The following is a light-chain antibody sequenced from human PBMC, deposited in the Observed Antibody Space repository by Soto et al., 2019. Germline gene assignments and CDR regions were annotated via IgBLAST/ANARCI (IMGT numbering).Light chain of an antibody. CDR3: QEYKSYSPYT. CDR2: RAS. CDR1: QTIGSW. V-gene: IGKV1-5*03. Sequence: DIQLTQFPSTLSASIGDRVTITCRATQTIGSWLAWYQQKPGKAPKLLIYRASSLETGVPSRFSGSGSGTEFTLTISSLQPDDFASYYCQEYKSYSPYTFGQGTRLEI. J-gene: IGKJ2*01.